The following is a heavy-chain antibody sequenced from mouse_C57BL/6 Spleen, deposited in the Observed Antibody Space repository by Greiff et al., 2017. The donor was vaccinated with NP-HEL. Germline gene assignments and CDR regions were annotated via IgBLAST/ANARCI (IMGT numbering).Heavy chain of an antibody. CDR1: GFTFSDYG. CDR2: ISSGSSTI. D-gene: IGHD2-3*01. V-gene: IGHV5-17*01. J-gene: IGHJ1*03. Sequence: DVHLVESGGGLVKPGGSLKLSCAASGFTFSDYGMHWVRQAPEKGLEWVAYISSGSSTIYYADTVKGRFTISRDDAKNTLFLQMTSLRSEDTAMYYCARDGSWYFDVWGTGTTVTVSS. CDR3: ARDGSWYFDV.